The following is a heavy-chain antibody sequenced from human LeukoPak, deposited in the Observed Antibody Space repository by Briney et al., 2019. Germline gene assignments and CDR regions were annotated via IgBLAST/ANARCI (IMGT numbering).Heavy chain of an antibody. D-gene: IGHD3-10*01. J-gene: IGHJ4*02. CDR2: IYPGDSDT. CDR1: GYSFTSYW. Sequence: GESLKISCKGSGYSFTSYWIGWVRQMPGKGLEWMGIIYPGDSDTRYSPSFQGQVTISADKSISTAYLQWSSLKASDTAMYYCARRAYGSGSYFNRLDYWGQGTLVTVSS. V-gene: IGHV5-51*01. CDR3: ARRAYGSGSYFNRLDY.